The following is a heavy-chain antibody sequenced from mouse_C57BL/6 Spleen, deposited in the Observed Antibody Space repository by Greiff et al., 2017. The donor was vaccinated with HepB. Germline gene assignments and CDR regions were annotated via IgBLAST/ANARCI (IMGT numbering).Heavy chain of an antibody. D-gene: IGHD2-2*01. CDR1: GFTFSDYG. Sequence: EVNVVESGGGLVKPGGSLKLSCAASGFTFSDYGMHWVRQAPEKGLEWVAYISSGSSTIYYADTVKGRFTISRDNAKNTLFLQMTSLRSEDTAMYNCARGGGYDVRYFDVWGTGTTVTVSS. J-gene: IGHJ1*03. CDR3: ARGGGYDVRYFDV. CDR2: ISSGSSTI. V-gene: IGHV5-17*01.